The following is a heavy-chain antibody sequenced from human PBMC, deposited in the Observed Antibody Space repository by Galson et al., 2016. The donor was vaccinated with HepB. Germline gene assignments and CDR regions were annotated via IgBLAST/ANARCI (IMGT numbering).Heavy chain of an antibody. D-gene: IGHD3-9*01. Sequence: SETLSLTCAVSGGSVSNTNWWSWVRQPPGKGLEWIGEISHSGRTNYNPSLKSRVTISIDKSKNQFSLKLSSVTAADTAVYYCARSTLYYDILTGSDAFDIWGQGTMVTVSS. CDR3: ARSTLYYDILTGSDAFDI. V-gene: IGHV4-4*02. J-gene: IGHJ3*02. CDR1: GGSVSNTNW. CDR2: ISHSGRT.